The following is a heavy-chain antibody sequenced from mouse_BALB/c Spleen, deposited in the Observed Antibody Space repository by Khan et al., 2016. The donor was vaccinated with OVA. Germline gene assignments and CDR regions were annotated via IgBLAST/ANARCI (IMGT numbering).Heavy chain of an antibody. V-gene: IGHV1-4*01. J-gene: IGHJ4*01. CDR3: ARGTYYAMDY. Sequence: QVQLQQSGAELARPGASVKMSCKASGYTFTSYTMHWVKQRPGQGLEWIGYINPSSGYTNYNQKFKDKATLTADKSSSTAYMQLSSLTAEDSEVYYCARGTYYAMDYWGQGTSVTVSS. D-gene: IGHD3-3*01. CDR1: GYTFTSYT. CDR2: INPSSGYT.